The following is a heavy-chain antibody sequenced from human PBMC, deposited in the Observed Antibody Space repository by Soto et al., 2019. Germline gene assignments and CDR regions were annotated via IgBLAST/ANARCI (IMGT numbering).Heavy chain of an antibody. CDR2: IYHSGST. D-gene: IGHD3-22*01. V-gene: IGHV4-30-2*01. CDR1: GGSISSGGYS. CDR3: ARACYYDSSGYYYLFGLLDY. J-gene: IGHJ4*02. Sequence: PSETLALTCAVSGGSISSGGYSWSWFRQPPGKGLEWIGYIYHSGSTYYNPSLKSRVTISVDRSKNQFSLKLSSVTAADTAVYYCARACYYDSSGYYYLFGLLDYCGQGTLVIVSS.